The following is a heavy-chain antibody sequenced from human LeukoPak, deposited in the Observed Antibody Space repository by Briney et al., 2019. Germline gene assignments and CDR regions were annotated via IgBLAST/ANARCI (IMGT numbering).Heavy chain of an antibody. J-gene: IGHJ4*02. Sequence: SETLSLTCTVSGGSVNSGSYHWSWIRQPPGKGLEWIGYIYFSGTTNYNPSLKSRVTMSLDTSKNQFSLRLNSVTAADTAVYYCARVNSSGGYFDYWGQGTLVTVSS. V-gene: IGHV4-61*01. CDR3: ARVNSSGGYFDY. D-gene: IGHD6-25*01. CDR2: IYFSGTT. CDR1: GGSVNSGSYH.